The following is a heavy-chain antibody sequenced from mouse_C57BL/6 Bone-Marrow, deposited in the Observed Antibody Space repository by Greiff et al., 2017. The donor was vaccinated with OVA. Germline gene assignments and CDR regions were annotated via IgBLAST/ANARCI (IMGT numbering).Heavy chain of an antibody. CDR1: GFSFNTYA. CDR3: VRQGYPWFAY. D-gene: IGHD2-14*01. CDR2: IRSKSNNYAT. Sequence: EVQLVESGGGLVQPKGSLTLSCAASGFSFNTYAMNWVRQAPGKGLEWVARIRSKSNNYATYYADSVKDRFTISRDDSESMLYLQMNNLKTEDTAMYYCVRQGYPWFAYWGQGTLVTVSA. V-gene: IGHV10-1*01. J-gene: IGHJ3*01.